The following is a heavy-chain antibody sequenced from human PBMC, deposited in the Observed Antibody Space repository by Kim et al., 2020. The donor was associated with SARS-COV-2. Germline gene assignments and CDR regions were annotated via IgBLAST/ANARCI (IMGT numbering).Heavy chain of an antibody. CDR3: ARGVTMVRGVINFFDY. J-gene: IGHJ4*02. D-gene: IGHD3-10*01. V-gene: IGHV3-48*03. Sequence: DSVKGRFTISRDNAKNSLYLRMNSLRAEDTAVYYCARGVTMVRGVINFFDYWGQGTLVTVSS.